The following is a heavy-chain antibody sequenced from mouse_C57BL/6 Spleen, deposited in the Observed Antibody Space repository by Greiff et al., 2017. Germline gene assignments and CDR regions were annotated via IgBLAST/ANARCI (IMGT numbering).Heavy chain of an antibody. CDR3: ARSNYGSPYYYAMDY. Sequence: EVQLVESGPGLVKPSQSLSLTCSVTGYSITSGYYWNWIRQFPGNKLEWMGYISYDGSNNYNPSLKNRISITRDTSKNQFFLKLNSVTTEDTATYYCARSNYGSPYYYAMDYWGQGTSVTVSS. D-gene: IGHD1-1*01. CDR1: GYSITSGYY. J-gene: IGHJ4*01. V-gene: IGHV3-6*01. CDR2: ISYDGSN.